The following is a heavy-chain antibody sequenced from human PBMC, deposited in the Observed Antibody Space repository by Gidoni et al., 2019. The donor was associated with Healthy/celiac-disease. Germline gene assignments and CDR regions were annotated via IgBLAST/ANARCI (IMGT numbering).Heavy chain of an antibody. Sequence: QVQLVESGAGLVKPGGSLRLSCAASGFTCSDYYMSWIRQAPGKGLRWVSYISSSSSDTNYADSVKGRFTISRDNAKNSLYLQMNSLRAEDTAVYYCAREAPSEGGAFDIWGQGTMVTVSS. V-gene: IGHV3-11*06. CDR3: AREAPSEGGAFDI. CDR1: GFTCSDYY. D-gene: IGHD3-16*01. CDR2: ISSSSSDT. J-gene: IGHJ3*02.